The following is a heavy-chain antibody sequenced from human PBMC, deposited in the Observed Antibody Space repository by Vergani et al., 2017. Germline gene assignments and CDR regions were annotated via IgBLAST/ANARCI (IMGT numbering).Heavy chain of an antibody. CDR2: IWFDGGKK. D-gene: IGHD2-2*03. CDR1: GFTFSSYG. V-gene: IGHV3-33*01. CDR3: ARDRDMDQLDQ. J-gene: IGHJ5*02. Sequence: QVHLVESGGGVVQPGRSLRLSCATSGFTFSSYGMHWFRQAPGKGLEWVAIIWFDGGKKFYAESVKGRFTISRDSSKSTLYLQMNSLRAEDTAVYYCARDRDMDQLDQWGRGTLVTVSS.